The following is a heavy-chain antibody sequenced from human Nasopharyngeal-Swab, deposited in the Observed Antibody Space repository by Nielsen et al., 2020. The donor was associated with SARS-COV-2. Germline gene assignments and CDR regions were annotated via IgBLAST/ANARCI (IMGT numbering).Heavy chain of an antibody. CDR3: TTDLAYCGGDCYSPYYYGMDV. Sequence: WIRQPPGKGLEWVGRIKSKTDGGTTDYAAPVKGRFTISRDDSKNTLYLRMNSLKTEDTAAYYCTTDLAYCGGDCYSPYYYGMDVWGQGTTVTVSS. D-gene: IGHD2-21*02. CDR2: IKSKTDGGTT. J-gene: IGHJ6*02. V-gene: IGHV3-15*01.